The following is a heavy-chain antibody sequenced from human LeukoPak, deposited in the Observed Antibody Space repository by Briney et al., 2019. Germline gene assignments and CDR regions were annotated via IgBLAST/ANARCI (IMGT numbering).Heavy chain of an antibody. CDR3: ARLEEQQLVPDY. Sequence: SETLSLTCTVSGGSISSYYWSWFRRTPGQGLAWIGYIYYSGSTNYNPSLKSRVTISVDTSKNQFSLKLSSVTAADTAVYYCARLEEQQLVPDYWGQGTLVTVSS. J-gene: IGHJ4*02. V-gene: IGHV4-59*01. CDR2: IYYSGST. CDR1: GGSISSYY. D-gene: IGHD6-13*01.